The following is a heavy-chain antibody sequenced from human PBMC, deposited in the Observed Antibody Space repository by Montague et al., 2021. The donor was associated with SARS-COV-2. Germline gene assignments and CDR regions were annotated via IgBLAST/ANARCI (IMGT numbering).Heavy chain of an antibody. D-gene: IGHD3-10*01. V-gene: IGHV4-34*01. J-gene: IGHJ3*02. Sequence: SETLSLTCAVYGWSFSGYYWSWIRQPPGKGLEWIGEINHSGSTNYNPSLKSRVTISVDTSKNQFSLKLSSVTAADTAVYYCAIPMFRGFSCAFDIWGQGTMVTVSS. CDR2: INHSGST. CDR1: GWSFSGYY. CDR3: AIPMFRGFSCAFDI.